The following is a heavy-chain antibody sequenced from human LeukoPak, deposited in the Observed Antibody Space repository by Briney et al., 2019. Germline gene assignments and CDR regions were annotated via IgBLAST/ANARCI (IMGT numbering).Heavy chain of an antibody. CDR2: IIPIFGTA. CDR1: GGTFSTYA. J-gene: IGHJ4*02. D-gene: IGHD3-22*01. CDR3: AGGYYDSSGYYYGFDY. V-gene: IGHV1-69*01. Sequence: GASVKVSCKASGGTFSTYAITWVRQAPGQGLEWMGGIIPIFGTANYAQKFQGRVTITADESTSTAYMELSSLRSEDTAVYYCAGGYYDSSGYYYGFDYWGQGTLVTVSS.